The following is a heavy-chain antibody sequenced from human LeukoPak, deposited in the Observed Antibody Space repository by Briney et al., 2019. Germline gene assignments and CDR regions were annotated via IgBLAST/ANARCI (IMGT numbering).Heavy chain of an antibody. D-gene: IGHD1-14*01. CDR3: AKDRDGIPFDY. J-gene: IGHJ4*02. Sequence: GGSLRLSCAASGFTFSSYWMHWVRQAPGKGLVWVSRINTDGSSTSYADSVKGRFTISRGNAKNTLYLQMNSLRAEDTAVYYCAKDRDGIPFDYWGQGTLVTVSS. V-gene: IGHV3-74*01. CDR2: INTDGSST. CDR1: GFTFSSYW.